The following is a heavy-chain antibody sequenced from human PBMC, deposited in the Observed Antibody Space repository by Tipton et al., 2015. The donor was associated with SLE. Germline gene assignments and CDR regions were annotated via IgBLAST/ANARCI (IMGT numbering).Heavy chain of an antibody. CDR2: ISYSGST. CDR3: ARVYSSSSEYFDL. J-gene: IGHJ2*01. D-gene: IGHD6-6*01. CDR1: GGSVSSYY. Sequence: TLSLTCTVSGGSVSSYYWSWIRQPPGKGLEWIGYISYSGSTNYNPSLKSRVTISVDTSKSQFSLKLSSVTAADTAVYYCARVYSSSSEYFDLWGRGTLVTVSS. V-gene: IGHV4-59*02.